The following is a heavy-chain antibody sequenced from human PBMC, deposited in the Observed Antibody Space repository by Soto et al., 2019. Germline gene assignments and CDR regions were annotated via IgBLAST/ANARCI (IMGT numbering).Heavy chain of an antibody. CDR1: GDSCTSYW. Sequence: ECLKISCKGSGDSCTSYWIGWVRQIPGKGLEWMGIIYPGDSDTRYSPSFQGQVTISADKSISTAYLQWSSLKASDTAMYYCARPELAPPVDGAFDIWGQGTMVTVSS. V-gene: IGHV5-51*01. D-gene: IGHD5-12*01. CDR3: ARPELAPPVDGAFDI. J-gene: IGHJ3*02. CDR2: IYPGDSDT.